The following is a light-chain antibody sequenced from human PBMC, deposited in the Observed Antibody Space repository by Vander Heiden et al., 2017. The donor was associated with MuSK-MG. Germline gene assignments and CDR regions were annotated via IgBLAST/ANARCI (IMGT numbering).Light chain of an antibody. CDR3: QSYDSSMTGSEV. CDR1: SFNIWAGYD. J-gene: IGLJ2*01. V-gene: IGLV1-40*01. CDR2: GNT. Sequence: QSVLTQPPSVSGAPGQRVTVSCTETSFNIWAGYDVNWYHMLPATAPPLLIFGNTNRPPGVPARFSFSTSGTSASPAISVLPAEDEADYYCQSYDSSMTGSEVFGGGTKLTVL.